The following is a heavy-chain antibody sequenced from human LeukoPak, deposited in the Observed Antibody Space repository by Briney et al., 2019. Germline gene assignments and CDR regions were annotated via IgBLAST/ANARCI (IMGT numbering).Heavy chain of an antibody. CDR3: ARDDYYDSSGYYSVYLFGY. J-gene: IGHJ4*02. D-gene: IGHD3-22*01. CDR1: GFTFSSYS. V-gene: IGHV3-21*01. CDR2: ISSSSSYI. Sequence: GGSLRLSCAASGFTFSSYSMNWVRQAPGKGLEWVSSISSSSSYIYYADSVKGRFTISRDNAKNSLYLQMNSLRAEDTAVYYCARDDYYDSSGYYSVYLFGYWGQGTLVTVSS.